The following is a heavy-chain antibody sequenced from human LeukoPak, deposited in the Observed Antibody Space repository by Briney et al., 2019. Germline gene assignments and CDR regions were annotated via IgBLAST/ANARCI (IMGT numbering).Heavy chain of an antibody. V-gene: IGHV1-18*01. CDR1: GYTLSTYA. J-gene: IGHJ4*01. CDR3: ERDLGDDISGVGYFDY. Sequence: GASVKVSCKAFGYTLSTYAISWVRQAPGQGLEWMGWISAYTGNTRYTQNLQGRVIMTTDTSANTAYMEVRSLRSDDTAMYYCERDLGDDISGVGYFDYWGHGTLVTVSS. CDR2: ISAYTGNT. D-gene: IGHD3-22*01.